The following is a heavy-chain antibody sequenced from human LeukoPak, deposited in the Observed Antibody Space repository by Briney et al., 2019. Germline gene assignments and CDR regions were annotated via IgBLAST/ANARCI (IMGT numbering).Heavy chain of an antibody. V-gene: IGHV5-10-1*01. J-gene: IGHJ4*02. CDR3: ARHLSSGWYSDY. D-gene: IGHD6-19*01. CDR1: GYSFTDYW. CDR2: IDPSDSYT. Sequence: GEFLKISCKGSGYSFTDYWISWVRQMPGKGLEWMGRIDPSDSYTNYSPSSQGHVTISADKSINTAYLQWSSLKASDTAMYYCARHLSSGWYSDYWGQGTLVIVSS.